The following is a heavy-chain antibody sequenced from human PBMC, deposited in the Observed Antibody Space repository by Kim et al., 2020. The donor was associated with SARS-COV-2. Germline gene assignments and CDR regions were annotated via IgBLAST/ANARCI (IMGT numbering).Heavy chain of an antibody. CDR1: GFTFSSYG. V-gene: IGHV3-30*18. CDR3: AKDLYIRVPAAIVDY. J-gene: IGHJ4*02. D-gene: IGHD2-2*02. CDR2: ISYDGSNK. Sequence: WGSLRLSCAASGFTFSSYGMHWVRQAPGKGLEWVAVISYDGSNKYYADSVKGRFTISRDNSKNTLYLQMNSLRAEDTAVYYCAKDLYIRVPAAIVDYWGQGTLVTVSS.